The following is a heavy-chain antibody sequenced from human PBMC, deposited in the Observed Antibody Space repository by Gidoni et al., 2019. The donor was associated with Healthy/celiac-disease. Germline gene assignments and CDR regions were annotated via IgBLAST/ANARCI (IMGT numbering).Heavy chain of an antibody. J-gene: IGHJ4*02. CDR1: GGSISSGGYY. CDR3: ASLNALSASDYLYYFDY. Sequence: QVQLQESGPGLVQPSQTLSLTCTVSGGSISSGGYYWSWIRQPPGKGLEWMGYIYYSGSTYYNPSRKSRVTISVDTSKNQFSLKLSSVTAADTAVYYCASLNALSASDYLYYFDYWGQGTLVTVSS. CDR2: IYYSGST. V-gene: IGHV4-30-4*01. D-gene: IGHD4-17*01.